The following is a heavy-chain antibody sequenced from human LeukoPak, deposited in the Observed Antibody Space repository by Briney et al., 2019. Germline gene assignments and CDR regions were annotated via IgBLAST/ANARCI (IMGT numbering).Heavy chain of an antibody. D-gene: IGHD2-15*01. Sequence: SVKVSCKASGGTFSSYAISWVRQAPGQGLEWMGGIIPIFGTANYAQKFQGRVTITADKSTSTAYMELSSLRSEDTAVYYCARGHSGSSTQDAFDIWGQGTMVTVSS. CDR3: ARGHSGSSTQDAFDI. CDR2: IIPIFGTA. CDR1: GGTFSSYA. J-gene: IGHJ3*02. V-gene: IGHV1-69*06.